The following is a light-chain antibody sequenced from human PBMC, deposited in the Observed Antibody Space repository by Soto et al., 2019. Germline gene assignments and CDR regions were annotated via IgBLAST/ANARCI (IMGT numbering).Light chain of an antibody. J-gene: IGLJ3*02. CDR2: SNT. V-gene: IGLV1-40*01. CDR1: SSNIGAGYD. CDR3: QSYDTSLSGSV. Sequence: QSALTQPPSVSGAPGQRVTISCTGSSSNIGAGYDVHWYQQIPGTAPKLLIFSNTNRPSGIPDRFSGSKSGTSASLAITGLQADDEADYYCQSYDTSLSGSVFGGGTQLTVL.